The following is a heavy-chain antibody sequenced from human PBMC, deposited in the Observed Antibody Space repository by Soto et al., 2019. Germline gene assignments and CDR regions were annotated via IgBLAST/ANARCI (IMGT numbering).Heavy chain of an antibody. Sequence: EVQLVESGGDLVQPGGSRRLSCEASGFTFSTYSRNWVGQAPGKGLEWVSPISSSSTIYYADPVKGRFTISRDNVQNSLYLQMHSLRAEDTAVYYCARERGSGWTFDYWGQGTLVTVSS. CDR3: ARERGSGWTFDY. J-gene: IGHJ4*02. V-gene: IGHV3-48*01. CDR1: GFTFSTYS. D-gene: IGHD6-19*01. CDR2: ISSSSTI.